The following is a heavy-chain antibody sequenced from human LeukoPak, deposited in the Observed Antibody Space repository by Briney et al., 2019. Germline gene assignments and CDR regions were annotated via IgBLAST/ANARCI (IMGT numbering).Heavy chain of an antibody. D-gene: IGHD3-10*01. CDR3: ADHRGY. Sequence: SLKVSCKVSGGTFSSYAISWVRQAPGQGLEWMGRIIPILGIANYVQKFQGRVTITADKSTSTAYMELSSLRSEDTAVYYCADHRGYWGQGTLVTVSS. CDR2: IIPILGIA. CDR1: GGTFSSYA. J-gene: IGHJ4*02. V-gene: IGHV1-69*04.